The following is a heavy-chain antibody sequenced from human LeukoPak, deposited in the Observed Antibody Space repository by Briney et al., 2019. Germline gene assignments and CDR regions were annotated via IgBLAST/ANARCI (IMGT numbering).Heavy chain of an antibody. J-gene: IGHJ4*02. Sequence: PGGSLRLSCAASGFTFSSYSMNWVRQAPGKGLEWVSYISSSSSTIYYADSVKGRFTISRDNAKNSLYLQMNSLRAEDTAVYYCARDRTTGTTYFDYWGQGTPVTVSS. CDR1: GFTFSSYS. CDR2: ISSSSSTI. V-gene: IGHV3-48*01. CDR3: ARDRTTGTTYFDY. D-gene: IGHD1-1*01.